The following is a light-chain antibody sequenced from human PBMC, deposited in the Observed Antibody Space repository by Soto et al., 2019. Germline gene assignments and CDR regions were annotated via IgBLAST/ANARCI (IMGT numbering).Light chain of an antibody. CDR1: QGISSY. V-gene: IGKV1-9*01. Sequence: IQLTQSPSSLSASVGDRVTITCRASQGISSYLAWYQQKPGKAPKLLIYAASTLQSGVPSRFSGSGSGTEFTLTISSLQPDDFATYYCQQYNSYPLTFGGGTKVDIK. J-gene: IGKJ4*01. CDR2: AAS. CDR3: QQYNSYPLT.